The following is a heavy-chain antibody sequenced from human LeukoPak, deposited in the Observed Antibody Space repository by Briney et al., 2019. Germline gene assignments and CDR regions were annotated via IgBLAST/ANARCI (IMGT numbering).Heavy chain of an antibody. CDR2: INHSGST. V-gene: IGHV4-34*01. CDR3: ARRGSFHLVY. Sequence: PGGSLRLSCAASGFTFSSYGMHWIRQPPGKGLEWIGEINHSGSTNYNPSLKSRVTISVDTSKNQFSLKLSSVTAADTAVYYCARRGSFHLVYWGQGTLVTVSS. D-gene: IGHD1-26*01. CDR1: GFTFSSYG. J-gene: IGHJ4*02.